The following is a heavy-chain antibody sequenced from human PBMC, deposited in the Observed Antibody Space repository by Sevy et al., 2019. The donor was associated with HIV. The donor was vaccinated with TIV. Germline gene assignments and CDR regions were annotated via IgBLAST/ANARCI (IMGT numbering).Heavy chain of an antibody. CDR2: IGGSGGST. CDR1: GFTFTDYV. Sequence: GGSLRLSCTASGFTFTDYVMNWVRQAPGRGLEWVSSIGGSGGSTHYADSVKGRFIISREKSKNTLYLQMNCLSAEDTAVYYCATDRISDWFFDSWGQGTLVTVPS. D-gene: IGHD3-9*01. CDR3: ATDRISDWFFDS. V-gene: IGHV3-23*01. J-gene: IGHJ4*02.